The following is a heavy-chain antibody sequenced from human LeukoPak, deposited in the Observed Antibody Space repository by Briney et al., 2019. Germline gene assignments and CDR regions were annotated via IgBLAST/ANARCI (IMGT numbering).Heavy chain of an antibody. D-gene: IGHD3-10*01. Sequence: GGSLRLSCVASGFTFNNYAMTWVRQAPGKGLEWVANIKQDGSEKYYVDSVKGRFTISRDNAKNLLYLQMNTLRAEDTAVYYCARGPALGVRGAHLDYWGQGILVTVSS. V-gene: IGHV3-7*01. CDR2: IKQDGSEK. CDR3: ARGPALGVRGAHLDY. CDR1: GFTFNNYA. J-gene: IGHJ4*02.